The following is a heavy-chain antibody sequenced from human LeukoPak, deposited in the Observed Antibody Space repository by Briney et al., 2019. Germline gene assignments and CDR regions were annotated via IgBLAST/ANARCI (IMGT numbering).Heavy chain of an antibody. D-gene: IGHD1-26*01. CDR1: GGSINSYF. CDR3: ARQEGGIVGPY. Sequence: SETLSLTCTVSGGSINSYFWTWIRQPAGKGLEWIGRIYTGGSTNYNPSLKSRVTMSVDTYKNQFSLKLNSVTAADTAVYYCARQEGGIVGPYWGQGTLVTVSS. V-gene: IGHV4-4*07. CDR2: IYTGGST. J-gene: IGHJ4*02.